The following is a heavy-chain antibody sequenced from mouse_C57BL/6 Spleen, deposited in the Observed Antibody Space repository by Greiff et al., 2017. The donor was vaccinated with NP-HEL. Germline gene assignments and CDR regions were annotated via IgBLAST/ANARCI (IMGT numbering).Heavy chain of an antibody. V-gene: IGHV5-4*01. CDR2: ISDGGSYT. J-gene: IGHJ4*01. CDR1: GFTFSSYA. Sequence: EVQLVESGGGLVKPGGSLKLSCAASGFTFSSYAMSWVRQTPEKRLEWVATISDGGSYTYYPDNVKGRFTISRDNAKNNLYLQMSHLKSEDTAMYYCAREDGNYDAMDYWGQGTSVTVSS. D-gene: IGHD2-1*01. CDR3: AREDGNYDAMDY.